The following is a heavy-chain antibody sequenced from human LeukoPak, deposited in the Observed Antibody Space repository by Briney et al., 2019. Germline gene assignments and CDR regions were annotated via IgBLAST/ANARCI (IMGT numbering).Heavy chain of an antibody. D-gene: IGHD6-19*01. Sequence: ASVKVSCKASGYTFTSYAMNWVRQAPGQGLEWMGWISAYNGNTNYAQKLQGRVTMTTDTSTSTAYMELRSLRSDDTAVYYCARGGGSGWYYNWFDPWGQGTLVTVSS. CDR3: ARGGGSGWYYNWFDP. CDR1: GYTFTSYA. CDR2: ISAYNGNT. J-gene: IGHJ5*02. V-gene: IGHV1-18*01.